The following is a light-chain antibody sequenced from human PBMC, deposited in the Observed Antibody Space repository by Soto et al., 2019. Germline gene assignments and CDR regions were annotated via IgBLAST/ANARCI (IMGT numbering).Light chain of an antibody. CDR1: QSVSSSD. J-gene: IGKJ2*01. CDR3: QQYGGSPLYT. V-gene: IGKV3-20*01. CDR2: GAS. Sequence: EIVLTQSPGTLFLSPGDRATLSCRASQSVSSSDLAWYQQKPGQAPRLLIYGASTRATGIPDRFSGSGSGTDFTLTISRLEPEDFAVYYCQQYGGSPLYTFGQGTKLEIK.